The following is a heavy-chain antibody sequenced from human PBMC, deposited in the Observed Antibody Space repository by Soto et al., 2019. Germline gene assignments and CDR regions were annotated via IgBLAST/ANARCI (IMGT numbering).Heavy chain of an antibody. CDR1: GFTCSSYA. D-gene: IGHD2-15*01. V-gene: IGHV3-23*01. Sequence: GGSLRLSCAASGFTCSSYAMSWVRQAPGKGLEWVSAISGSGGSTYYADSVKGRFTISRDNSKNTLYLQMNSLRAEDTAVYYCAKEGYCSGGSCYHNWFDPWGQGTLVTVSS. J-gene: IGHJ5*02. CDR2: ISGSGGST. CDR3: AKEGYCSGGSCYHNWFDP.